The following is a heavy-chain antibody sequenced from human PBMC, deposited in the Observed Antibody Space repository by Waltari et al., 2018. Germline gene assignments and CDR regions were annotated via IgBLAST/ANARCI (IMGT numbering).Heavy chain of an antibody. Sequence: QVQLVQSGAEVKKPGASVKVSCKASGYPFTGYYMPWVRTAPGQGLEWMGWINPNSGGKNYAQKFQGSVTMTRDTSISTAYMELSRLRSDDTAVYYCATNAIAARPGDFDYWGQGTLVTVSS. CDR3: ATNAIAARPGDFDY. CDR1: GYPFTGYY. CDR2: INPNSGGK. D-gene: IGHD6-6*01. V-gene: IGHV1-2*02. J-gene: IGHJ4*02.